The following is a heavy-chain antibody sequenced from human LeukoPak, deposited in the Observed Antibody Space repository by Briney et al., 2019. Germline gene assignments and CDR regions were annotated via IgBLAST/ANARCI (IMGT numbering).Heavy chain of an antibody. CDR2: IIPIFGTA. D-gene: IGHD1-26*01. CDR1: GGTFSSYA. CDR3: ARTPYSGSQFDY. Sequence: AVKVSCKASGGTFSSYAISWVRQAPGQGLEWMGRIIPIFGTANYAQKFQGRVTITTDESTSTAYMDLSSLKSEDTTVYYCARTPYSGSQFDYWGHGPLLTVSS. V-gene: IGHV1-69*05. J-gene: IGHJ4*01.